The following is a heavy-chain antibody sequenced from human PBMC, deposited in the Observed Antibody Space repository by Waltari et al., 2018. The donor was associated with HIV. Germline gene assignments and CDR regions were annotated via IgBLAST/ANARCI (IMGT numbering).Heavy chain of an antibody. CDR1: GLTFSSDA. V-gene: IGHV3-23*04. Sequence: EVQLVESGGGLVQPGGSLRLACAASGLTFSSDAVSWVRQAPGKGLGWVSAISGSGGSTYYADSVKGRFTISRDNSKNTLYLQMNSLRAEDTAVYYCARSSGYYYVNFDYWGQGTLVTVSS. J-gene: IGHJ4*02. CDR3: ARSSGYYYVNFDY. D-gene: IGHD3-22*01. CDR2: ISGSGGST.